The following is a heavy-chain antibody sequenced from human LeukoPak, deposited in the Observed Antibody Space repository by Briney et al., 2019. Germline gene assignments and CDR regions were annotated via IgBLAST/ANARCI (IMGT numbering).Heavy chain of an antibody. CDR1: GGTFSSYA. D-gene: IGHD2-2*01. Sequence: SVKVSCKASGGTFSSYAISWVRQAPGQGLEWMGGIIPIFGTANYAQKFQGRVTITTDESTSTAYMELSSLRSEDTAGYYCARVGRNGYCSSTSCYHDAFDIWGQGTMVTVSS. J-gene: IGHJ3*02. V-gene: IGHV1-69*05. CDR3: ARVGRNGYCSSTSCYHDAFDI. CDR2: IIPIFGTA.